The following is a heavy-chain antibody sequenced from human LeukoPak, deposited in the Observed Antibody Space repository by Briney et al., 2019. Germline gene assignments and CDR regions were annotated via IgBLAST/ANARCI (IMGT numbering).Heavy chain of an antibody. CDR3: AREDFDSSSYYSGTDAFDI. D-gene: IGHD3-22*01. Sequence: GGSLRLSCAASGFTFDDYGMIWVRQAPGKGLEWVSGINWNGGSTGYADSVKGRFTISRDNSKNSVFLQMNSLRVDDTALYYCAREDFDSSSYYSGTDAFDIWGQGTMVAVSP. V-gene: IGHV3-20*04. CDR1: GFTFDDYG. J-gene: IGHJ3*02. CDR2: INWNGGST.